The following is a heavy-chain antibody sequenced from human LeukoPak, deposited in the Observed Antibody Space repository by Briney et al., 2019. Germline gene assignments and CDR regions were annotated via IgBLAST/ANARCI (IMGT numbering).Heavy chain of an antibody. CDR1: GGSISSYY. CDR2: IYTSGST. V-gene: IGHV4-4*07. CDR3: AGHHPRNTVDF. D-gene: IGHD2/OR15-2a*01. J-gene: IGHJ4*02. Sequence: SETLSLTCTVAGGSISSYYWSWIRQPAGKGLEWIGRIYTSGSTNYNPSLKSRVTMSVDTSKNQFSLKLSSVTAADTAVYYCAGHHPRNTVDFWGQGTLVTVSS.